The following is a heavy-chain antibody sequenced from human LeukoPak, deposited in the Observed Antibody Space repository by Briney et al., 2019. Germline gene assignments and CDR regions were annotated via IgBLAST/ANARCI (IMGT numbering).Heavy chain of an antibody. Sequence: GGSLRLSCAASGFTFSSYTVSWVRQAPGKGLEWVSAISGSGGSTYYADSVKGRFTISRDNSKNTLYLQMNSLRAEDTAVYYCAKDTYSISWYGYWGQGTLVTVSS. CDR2: ISGSGGST. V-gene: IGHV3-23*01. CDR1: GFTFSSYT. J-gene: IGHJ4*02. CDR3: AKDTYSISWYGY. D-gene: IGHD6-13*01.